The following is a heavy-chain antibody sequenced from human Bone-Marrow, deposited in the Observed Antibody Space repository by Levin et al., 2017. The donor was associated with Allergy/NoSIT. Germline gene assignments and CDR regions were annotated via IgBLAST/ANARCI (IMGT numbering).Heavy chain of an antibody. Sequence: GASLRLSCAASGFTFSSHSMNWVRQAPGKGLEWVSYISTTSSTIYYADSVKGRFTISRDNAKNSLYLQMNSLRDEDTAVYYCARDHITIFSLYFDYWGPGTLVTVSS. V-gene: IGHV3-48*02. CDR3: ARDHITIFSLYFDY. CDR2: ISTTSSTI. J-gene: IGHJ4*02. D-gene: IGHD3-9*01. CDR1: GFTFSSHS.